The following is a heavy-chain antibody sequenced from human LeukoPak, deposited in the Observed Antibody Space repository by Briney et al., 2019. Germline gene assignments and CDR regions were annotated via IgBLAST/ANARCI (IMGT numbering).Heavy chain of an antibody. V-gene: IGHV3-30*18. Sequence: PGGSLRLSCAASGFTFSSYGMHWVRQAPGKGLEWVAVISYDGSNKYYADSVKGRFTISRDNSKNTLYLQMNSLRAEDTAVYYCAKEVSHYGSGNDAFDIWGQGTMVTVSS. J-gene: IGHJ3*02. D-gene: IGHD3-10*01. CDR2: ISYDGSNK. CDR1: GFTFSSYG. CDR3: AKEVSHYGSGNDAFDI.